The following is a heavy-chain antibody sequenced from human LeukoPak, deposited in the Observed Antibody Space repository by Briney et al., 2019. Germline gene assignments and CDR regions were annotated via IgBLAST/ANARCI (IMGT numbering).Heavy chain of an antibody. CDR1: GFTFSIYA. D-gene: IGHD3-9*01. Sequence: GGSLRLSCEASGFTFSIYAMTWVRQAPGKGLEWGSTFTNHYTTYYTDSVKGRFTISRDNSKNTLYLQMDSVRPEDTAVYYCAKEGYDILTGYRTNWFDPWGQGTLVTVSS. J-gene: IGHJ5*02. CDR3: AKEGYDILTGYRTNWFDP. CDR2: FTNHYTT. V-gene: IGHV3-23*01.